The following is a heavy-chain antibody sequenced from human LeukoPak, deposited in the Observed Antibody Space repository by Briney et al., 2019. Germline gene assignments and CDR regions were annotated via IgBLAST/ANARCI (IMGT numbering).Heavy chain of an antibody. Sequence: SETLSLTCTVSGYSISSGYYWDWIRQPPGKGLEWIGSVYHSGSTYYSPSLESRVTISVDTSKNQFSLKLTSVTAADTAVYYCARDRVAVAVPDYWGQGTLVTVSS. J-gene: IGHJ4*02. D-gene: IGHD6-19*01. CDR2: VYHSGST. CDR3: ARDRVAVAVPDY. CDR1: GYSISSGYY. V-gene: IGHV4-38-2*02.